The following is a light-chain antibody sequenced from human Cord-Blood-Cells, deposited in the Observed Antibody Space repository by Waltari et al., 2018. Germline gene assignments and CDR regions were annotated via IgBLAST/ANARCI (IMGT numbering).Light chain of an antibody. CDR2: EVS. V-gene: IGLV2-11*01. J-gene: IGLJ1*01. Sequence: QSALTQPRPVSGSPGQSVTISCTGTSSDVGGYNYVSWYQQHPGKAPKLRIYEVSKRPSGVPARFSGSKSGNTASLTISGLQAEDEADYYCCSYAGSYPYVFGTGTKVTVL. CDR3: CSYAGSYPYV. CDR1: SSDVGGYNY.